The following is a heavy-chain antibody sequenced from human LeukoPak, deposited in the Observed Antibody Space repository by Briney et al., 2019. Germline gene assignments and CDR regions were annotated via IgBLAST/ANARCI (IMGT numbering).Heavy chain of an antibody. CDR2: ISSSSTI. CDR1: GFTFSSYS. J-gene: IGHJ4*02. D-gene: IGHD3-16*02. CDR3: ARDTYYDYVWGSYRYTHFDY. V-gene: IGHV3-48*02. Sequence: GGSLRLSCAASGFTFSSYSMNWVRQAPGKGLEWVSYISSSSTIYYADSVKGRFTISRDNAKNSLYLQMNSLRDEDTAVYYCARDTYYDYVWGSYRYTHFDYWGQGTLVTVSS.